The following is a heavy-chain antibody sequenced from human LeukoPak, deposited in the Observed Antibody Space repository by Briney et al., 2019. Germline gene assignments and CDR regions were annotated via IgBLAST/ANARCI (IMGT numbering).Heavy chain of an antibody. CDR3: AKDFESGSYRSKATDY. D-gene: IGHD3-10*01. J-gene: IGHJ4*02. V-gene: IGHV3-30*02. Sequence: GGSLRLSCAASGFTFSSYGMHWVRQAPGKGLEWVAFIRYDGSNKYYADSVKGRFTISRDNSKNTLYLQMNSLRAEDTAVYYCAKDFESGSYRSKATDYWGQGTLVTVSS. CDR1: GFTFSSYG. CDR2: IRYDGSNK.